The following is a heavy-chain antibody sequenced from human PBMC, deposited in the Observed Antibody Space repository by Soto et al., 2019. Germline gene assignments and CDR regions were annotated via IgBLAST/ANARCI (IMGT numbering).Heavy chain of an antibody. D-gene: IGHD3-3*02. J-gene: IGHJ5*02. CDR2: IIDSGST. V-gene: IGHV4-34*12. Sequence: SWVRQPPGKGLEWVGEIIDSGSTNYNPALKSRGTISVDTYKNQSSLKLSSVTAAETAIYYCAKSGRQHFVRNNWFDLWGQGTLVTVS. CDR3: AKSGRQHFVRNNWFDL.